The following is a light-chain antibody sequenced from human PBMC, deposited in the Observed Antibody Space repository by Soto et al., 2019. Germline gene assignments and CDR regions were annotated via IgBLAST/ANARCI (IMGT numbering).Light chain of an antibody. CDR2: EAS. Sequence: DIQMPQSPSTLSASVGDRVTITCRANQGISTFLAWYQQRPGKAPNLLIYEASILESGVPSRFSGSGSGTEFTLTISSLQPDDFATYYCQHYIGHPYTFGQGTKLEIE. V-gene: IGKV1-5*03. CDR3: QHYIGHPYT. J-gene: IGKJ2*01. CDR1: QGISTF.